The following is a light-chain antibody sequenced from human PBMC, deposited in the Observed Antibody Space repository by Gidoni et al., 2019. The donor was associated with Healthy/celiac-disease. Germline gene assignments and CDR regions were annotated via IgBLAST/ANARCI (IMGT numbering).Light chain of an antibody. CDR2: WAS. CDR1: QSVLYSSNNKNY. CDR3: QQYYSTLYT. J-gene: IGKJ2*01. V-gene: IGKV4-1*01. Sequence: DIVMTYSPDSLSVSLGERATFNCKSSQSVLYSSNNKNYLAWYQQKPGQPPKLLIYWASTRESGVPDRFSGSGSGTDFTLTNSSLQAEDVAVYYCQQYYSTLYTFGQGTKLEIK.